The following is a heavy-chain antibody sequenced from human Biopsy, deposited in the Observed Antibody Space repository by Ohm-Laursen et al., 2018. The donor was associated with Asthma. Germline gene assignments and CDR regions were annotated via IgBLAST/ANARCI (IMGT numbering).Heavy chain of an antibody. CDR1: GFTVNSYT. J-gene: IGHJ5*02. D-gene: IGHD4-17*01. CDR3: ARDRYGDYVGWFDP. Sequence: GSLRLSCTASGFTVNSYTMNWVRQAPGRGLEWVSSISSGSTYIYYADSVKGRFTISRDNAKNSLYLQMNSLRAEDTAVYYCARDRYGDYVGWFDPWGQGTLVTVSS. V-gene: IGHV3-21*01. CDR2: ISSGSTYI.